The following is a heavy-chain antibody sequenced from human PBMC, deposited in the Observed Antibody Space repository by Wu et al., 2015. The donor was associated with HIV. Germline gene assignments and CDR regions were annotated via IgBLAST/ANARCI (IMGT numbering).Heavy chain of an antibody. D-gene: IGHD5-24*01. CDR1: GYTFTSYD. V-gene: IGHV1-8*01. CDR3: ARDREMATIPVDYYYYGMDV. Sequence: QVQLVQSGAEVKKPGASVKVSCKASGYTFTSYDINWVRQATGQGLEWMGWMNPRTGNTGYAQKFQGRVTITADESTSTAYMELSSLRSEDTAVYYCARDREMATIPVDYYYYGMDVWGQGTTVTVSS. CDR2: MNPRTGNT. J-gene: IGHJ6*02.